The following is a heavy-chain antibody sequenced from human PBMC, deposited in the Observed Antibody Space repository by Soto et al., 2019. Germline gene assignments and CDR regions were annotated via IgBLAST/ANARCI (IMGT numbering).Heavy chain of an antibody. J-gene: IGHJ4*02. CDR2: IYYSGST. V-gene: IGHV4-31*03. Sequence: SETLSLTCTVSSGSISSGGYYWSWIRQHPGKGLEWIGYIYYSGSTYYNPSLKSRVTISVDTSKNQFSLKLSSVTAADTAVYYCASFTVTTWGPYYFDYWGQGTLVTVSS. D-gene: IGHD4-17*01. CDR1: SGSISSGGYY. CDR3: ASFTVTTWGPYYFDY.